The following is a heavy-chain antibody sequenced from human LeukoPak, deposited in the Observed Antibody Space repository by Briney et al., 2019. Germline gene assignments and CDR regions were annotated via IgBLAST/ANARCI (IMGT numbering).Heavy chain of an antibody. D-gene: IGHD3-22*01. CDR2: ISSSGSTI. CDR1: GFTFSSYE. J-gene: IGHJ4*02. V-gene: IGHV3-48*03. CDR3: ASSDLYESSGYYGFDY. Sequence: GVSLRLSCAASGFTFSSYEMSWVRQAPGKGLEWVSYISSSGSTIYYADSVKGRFTISRDNAKNSLYLQMNSLRAEDTAVYYCASSDLYESSGYYGFDYWGQGTLVTVSS.